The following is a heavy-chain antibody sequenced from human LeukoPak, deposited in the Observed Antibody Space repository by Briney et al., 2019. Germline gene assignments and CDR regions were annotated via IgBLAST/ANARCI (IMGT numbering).Heavy chain of an antibody. V-gene: IGHV1-24*01. CDR2: FDPEDGET. CDR1: GYTLTELY. D-gene: IGHD6-19*01. CDR3: ATPRSSGWYFDY. Sequence: ASVKVSCKVSGYTLTELYMHWVRQAPGKELEWMGGFDPEDGETIYAQKFQGRVTMTEDTSTDTAYMELSSLRSEDTAVYYCATPRSSGWYFDYWGQGTLVTVSS. J-gene: IGHJ4*02.